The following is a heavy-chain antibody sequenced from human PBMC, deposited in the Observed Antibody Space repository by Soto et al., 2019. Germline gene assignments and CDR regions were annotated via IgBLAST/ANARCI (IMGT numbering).Heavy chain of an antibody. J-gene: IGHJ4*02. D-gene: IGHD2-15*01. CDR2: IKQDGSEK. V-gene: IGHV3-7*03. CDR3: AKGSGGFRPYYFEM. CDR1: GFTFSSYW. Sequence: GGSLRLSCAASGFTFSSYWMSWVRQALGKGLEWVANIKQDGSEKYYVDSVKGRFTISRDNAKNSLYLQMNSLRADDTAVYYCAKGSGGFRPYYFEMWGQGTVVTVSS.